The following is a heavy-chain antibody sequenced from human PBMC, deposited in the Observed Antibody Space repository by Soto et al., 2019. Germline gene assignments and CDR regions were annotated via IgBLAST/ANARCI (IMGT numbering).Heavy chain of an antibody. D-gene: IGHD2-2*01. CDR2: IIPIFGTA. Sequence: SEKVSCKASGGTFSSYAISWVRQAPGQGLEWMGGIIPIFGTANYAQKFQGRVTITADKSTSTAYMELSSLRSEDTAVYYCARGPTGGDIVVVQAAMGDYWGQGTMVTVSS. CDR3: ARGPTGGDIVVVQAAMGDY. V-gene: IGHV1-69*06. J-gene: IGHJ4*02. CDR1: GGTFSSYA.